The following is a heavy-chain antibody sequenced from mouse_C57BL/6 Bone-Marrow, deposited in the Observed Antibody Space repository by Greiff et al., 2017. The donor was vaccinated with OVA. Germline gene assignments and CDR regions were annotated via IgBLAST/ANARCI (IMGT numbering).Heavy chain of an antibody. Sequence: QVQLKESGAELAKPGASVKLSCKASGYTFTSYWMHWVKQRPGQGLEWIGYINPSSGYTKYNQKFKDKATLTADKSSSTAYMQLSSLTYEDSAVYYCARRGSSFYYSNYVGFAYWGQGTLVTVSA. D-gene: IGHD2-5*01. CDR2: INPSSGYT. CDR3: ARRGSSFYYSNYVGFAY. CDR1: GYTFTSYW. J-gene: IGHJ3*01. V-gene: IGHV1-7*01.